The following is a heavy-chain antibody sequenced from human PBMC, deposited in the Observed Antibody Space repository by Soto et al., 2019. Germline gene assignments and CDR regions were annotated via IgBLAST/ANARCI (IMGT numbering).Heavy chain of an antibody. V-gene: IGHV3-23*01. CDR1: GFTFSSYA. D-gene: IGHD3-3*01. CDR3: AKGQTRKLRFLEWLYYFDY. Sequence: EVQLLESGGGSVQPGGSLRLSCAASGFTFSSYAMSWVRQAPGKGLEWVSAISGSGGSTYYADSVKGRFTISRDNSKNTLYLQMNSLRAEDTAVYYCAKGQTRKLRFLEWLYYFDYWGQGTLVTVSS. J-gene: IGHJ4*02. CDR2: ISGSGGST.